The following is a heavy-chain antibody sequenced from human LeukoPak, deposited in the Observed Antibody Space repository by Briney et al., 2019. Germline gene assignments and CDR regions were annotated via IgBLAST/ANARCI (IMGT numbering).Heavy chain of an antibody. Sequence: PSETLSLTCTVSGGSISSSSYYWGWLRQPPGKGLEWIGSIYYSGSTYYNPSLKSRVTISVDTSKNQFSLKLSSVTAADTAVYYCARVSKAAGYFDYWGQGTLVTVSS. J-gene: IGHJ4*02. CDR3: ARVSKAAGYFDY. D-gene: IGHD6-13*01. CDR2: IYYSGST. V-gene: IGHV4-39*07. CDR1: GGSISSSSYY.